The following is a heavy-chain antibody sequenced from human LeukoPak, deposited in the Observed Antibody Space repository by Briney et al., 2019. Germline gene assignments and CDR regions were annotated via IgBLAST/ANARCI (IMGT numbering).Heavy chain of an antibody. Sequence: GRAPRLSRAASGFTLSSYSMHLVRQAPGKGVGGGGVISYDGSNKYYADSVKGRFTISRDNSKNTLYLQMNSLRAEDTAVYYCARGHTAVTRHFDFWGQGTLVTVSS. J-gene: IGHJ4*02. CDR3: ARGHTAVTRHFDF. V-gene: IGHV3-30*04. CDR2: ISYDGSNK. D-gene: IGHD4-17*01. CDR1: GFTLSSYS.